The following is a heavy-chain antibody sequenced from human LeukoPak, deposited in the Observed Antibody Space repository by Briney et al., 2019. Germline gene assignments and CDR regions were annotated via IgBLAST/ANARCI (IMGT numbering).Heavy chain of an antibody. CDR1: GFTVSSNY. J-gene: IGHJ4*02. Sequence: PGGSLRLSCAASGFTVSSNYMSWVRQAPGKGLEWVSVIYSGGSTYYADSVKGRFTISRDNSKNTLHLPMNSLRAEDTAVYYCARERFHGSGAPKFDYWGQGTLVIVSS. D-gene: IGHD3-10*01. CDR2: IYSGGST. CDR3: ARERFHGSGAPKFDY. V-gene: IGHV3-53*01.